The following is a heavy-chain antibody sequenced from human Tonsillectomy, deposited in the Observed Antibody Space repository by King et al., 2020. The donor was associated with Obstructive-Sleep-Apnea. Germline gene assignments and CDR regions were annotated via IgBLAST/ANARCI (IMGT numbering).Heavy chain of an antibody. CDR1: GGSISSYF. J-gene: IGHJ3*02. CDR2: VYYSGST. V-gene: IGHV4-59*08. CDR3: ARSGYYDILTGRGGDAYDI. D-gene: IGHD3-9*01. Sequence: VPLQESGPGLVKPSETLSLTCTVSGGSISSYFWNWIRQPPGKGLEWIGFVYYSGSTNYNPSLKSRVTISVDTSKNQFSLKLSSVTAADTAVYYCARSGYYDILTGRGGDAYDIWGQGTMVTVSS.